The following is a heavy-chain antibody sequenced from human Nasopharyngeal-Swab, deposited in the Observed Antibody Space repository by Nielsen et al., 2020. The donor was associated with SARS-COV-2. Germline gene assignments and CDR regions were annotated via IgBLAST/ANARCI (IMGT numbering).Heavy chain of an antibody. Sequence: SETLSLTCTVSGGSISSYYWSWIRQPPGKGLEWIGYIYYSGSTNYNPSLKSRVTISVDTSKNQFSLKLSSVTAADSAVYYCARGYSSGWYFDWGQGTLVTVSS. J-gene: IGHJ4*02. CDR2: IYYSGST. V-gene: IGHV4-59*08. D-gene: IGHD6-19*01. CDR1: GGSISSYY. CDR3: ARGYSSGWYFD.